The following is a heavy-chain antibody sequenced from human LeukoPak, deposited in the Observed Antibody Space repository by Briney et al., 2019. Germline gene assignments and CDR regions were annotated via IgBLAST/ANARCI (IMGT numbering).Heavy chain of an antibody. D-gene: IGHD4-17*01. V-gene: IGHV3-23*01. CDR3: ASHHTVTPVYEIDY. CDR1: GFTFSSYA. J-gene: IGHJ4*02. CDR2: ISGSGGST. Sequence: HPGGSLRLSCAASGFTFSSYAMSWVRQAPGKGLEWVSAISGSGGSTYYADSVEGRFTISRDNSKNTLYLQMNSLRAEDTAVYYCASHHTVTPVYEIDYWGQGTLVTVSS.